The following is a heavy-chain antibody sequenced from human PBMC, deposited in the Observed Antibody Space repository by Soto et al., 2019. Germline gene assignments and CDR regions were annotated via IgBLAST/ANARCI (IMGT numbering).Heavy chain of an antibody. D-gene: IGHD5-18*01. V-gene: IGHV4-30-4*01. CDR3: VRDLAHGYTGNV. Sequence: QVELQESGPGLVKPSETLSLACSVSGAIVTSGENYWSWVRQAPGKGLEWIGYIYDSGITSYNPSLKSRISLSLERPDNEVSLKMHSVTAADTAVYFCVRDLAHGYTGNVWGPGTLVTVSS. CDR1: GAIVTSGENY. J-gene: IGHJ3*01. CDR2: IYDSGIT.